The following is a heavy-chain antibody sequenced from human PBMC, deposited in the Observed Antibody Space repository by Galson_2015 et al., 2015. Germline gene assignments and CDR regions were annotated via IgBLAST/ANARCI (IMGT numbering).Heavy chain of an antibody. CDR1: GYRFSNYW. CDR2: INPGDSDT. Sequence: QSGAEVKKAGEPLEISCKTSGYRFSNYWIAWVRQMPGKGLEWMGIINPGDSDTRYSPSLQGQVTISVDKSMSTAYLQWSSLKASDTAVYYCARHRAAGGGYYYGMDVWGQGTLVTVSS. J-gene: IGHJ6*02. V-gene: IGHV5-51*01. D-gene: IGHD6-13*01. CDR3: ARHRAAGGGYYYGMDV.